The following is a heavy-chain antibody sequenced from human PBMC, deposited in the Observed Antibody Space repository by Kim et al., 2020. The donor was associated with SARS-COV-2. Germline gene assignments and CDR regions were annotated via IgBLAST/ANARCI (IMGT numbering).Heavy chain of an antibody. J-gene: IGHJ6*02. D-gene: IGHD1-1*01. CDR1: GFTFDDYA. CDR2: ISWNSGSI. Sequence: GGSLRLSCAASGFTFDDYAMHWVRQAPGKGLEWVSGISWNSGSIGYADSVKGRFTISRDNAKNSLYPQMNSLRAEDTALYYCAKEGVLYYGMDVWGQGTTVTVSS. CDR3: AKEGVLYYGMDV. V-gene: IGHV3-9*01.